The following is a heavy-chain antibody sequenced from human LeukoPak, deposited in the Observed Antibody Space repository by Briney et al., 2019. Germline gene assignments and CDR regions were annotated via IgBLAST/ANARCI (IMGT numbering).Heavy chain of an antibody. V-gene: IGHV3-21*01. D-gene: IGHD3-22*01. CDR1: GFTSSRYS. J-gene: IGHJ6*03. Sequence: GGSLRLSCAASGFTSSRYSMNWVRQAPGKGLEWVASISSTSTFIYSADSVKGRFTISRDTAKNSLFLQMSSLRAEDTAIYYCARDYFDSSDYPQTYYYYYMDVWGKGTTVTVSS. CDR3: ARDYFDSSDYPQTYYYYYMDV. CDR2: ISSTSTFI.